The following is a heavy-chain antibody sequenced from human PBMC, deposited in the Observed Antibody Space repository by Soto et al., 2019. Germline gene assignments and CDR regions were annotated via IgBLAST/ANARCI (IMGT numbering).Heavy chain of an antibody. D-gene: IGHD1-26*01. CDR2: IIPVLGTA. V-gene: IGHV1-69*01. Sequence: VQLVQSGAEVRKPGSSVKVSCKASGGTFNSFAFSWVRQAPGQGLEWMGGIIPVLGTADDAQKFQGRITITADESTNTAYMELSSLRSEDTAVYYCARTKGGGPPYYRMDVWGQGTTVTVSS. CDR3: ARTKGGGPPYYRMDV. J-gene: IGHJ6*02. CDR1: GGTFNSFA.